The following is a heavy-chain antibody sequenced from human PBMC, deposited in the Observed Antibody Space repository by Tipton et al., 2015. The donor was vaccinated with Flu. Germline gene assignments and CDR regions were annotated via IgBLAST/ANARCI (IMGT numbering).Heavy chain of an antibody. CDR1: GYSIRSGSY. D-gene: IGHD1-26*01. CDR3: ARVEGGSVGNFFGY. CDR2: IYYSGNT. Sequence: LRLSCAVSGYSIRSGSYWAWIRQSPGRGQEWIGSIYYSGNTDYSPSLRSRVTLSVDTSMNHFSLNLNSVTAADTAVYYCARVEGGSVGNFFGYWGQGTLVNVSS. J-gene: IGHJ4*02. V-gene: IGHV4-38-2*01.